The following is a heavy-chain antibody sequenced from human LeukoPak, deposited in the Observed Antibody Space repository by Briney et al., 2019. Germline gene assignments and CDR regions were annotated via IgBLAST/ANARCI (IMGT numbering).Heavy chain of an antibody. D-gene: IGHD3-16*01. CDR2: ISSNGGST. Sequence: GGSLRLSCAASGFTFSSYAMHWVRQAPGKGLEYVSAISSNGGSTYYANSVKGRFTISRDSSKNTLYLQMGSLRAEDMAVYYCARGKGDDYWGQGTLVTVSS. V-gene: IGHV3-64*01. CDR3: ARGKGDDY. J-gene: IGHJ4*02. CDR1: GFTFSSYA.